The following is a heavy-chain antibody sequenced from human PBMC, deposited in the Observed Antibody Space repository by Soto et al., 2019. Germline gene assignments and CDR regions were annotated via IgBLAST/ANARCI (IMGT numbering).Heavy chain of an antibody. CDR2: IYYSGST. J-gene: IGHJ4*02. D-gene: IGHD2-2*01. CDR1: GGSISSYY. Sequence: SETLSLTCTVSGGSISSYYWSWIRQPPGRGLEWIGYIYYSGSTNYNPSLKSRVTISVDTSKNQFSLKLSSVTAADTAVYYCARVYCSSTSCYDLFDYWGQGTLVTAPQ. CDR3: ARVYCSSTSCYDLFDY. V-gene: IGHV4-59*01.